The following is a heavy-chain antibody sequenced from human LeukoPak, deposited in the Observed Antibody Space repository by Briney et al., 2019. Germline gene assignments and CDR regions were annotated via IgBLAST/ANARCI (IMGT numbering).Heavy chain of an antibody. J-gene: IGHJ6*03. Sequence: PSETLSLTCTVSGGSISGYYWSWIRQPAGKGLEWIGRIYTSGSTNYNPSLKSRVTMSVDTSKNQFSLKLNSVTAADTAVYYCARGGINIVVVPAAITSTYYYYYMDVWGKGTTVTVSS. D-gene: IGHD2-2*01. CDR1: GGSISGYY. V-gene: IGHV4-4*07. CDR2: IYTSGST. CDR3: ARGGINIVVVPAAITSTYYYYYMDV.